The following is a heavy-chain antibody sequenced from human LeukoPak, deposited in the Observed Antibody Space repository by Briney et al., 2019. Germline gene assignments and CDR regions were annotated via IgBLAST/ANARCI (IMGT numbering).Heavy chain of an antibody. Sequence: SETLSLTCTVSGGSISSYYWSWIRQSPGKGLEWIGYIYYSGSAKYNPSLKSRVIISVDTSKKQFSLKLSSVTAADTAVYYCARLPSDLGYFDYWGQGTLVTVSS. CDR1: GGSISSYY. CDR3: ARLPSDLGYFDY. CDR2: IYYSGSA. V-gene: IGHV4-59*08. J-gene: IGHJ4*02. D-gene: IGHD3-3*01.